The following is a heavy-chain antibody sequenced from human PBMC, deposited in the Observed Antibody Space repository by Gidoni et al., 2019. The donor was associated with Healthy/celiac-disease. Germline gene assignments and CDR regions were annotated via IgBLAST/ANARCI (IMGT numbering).Heavy chain of an antibody. V-gene: IGHV3-30-3*01. J-gene: IGHJ6*03. D-gene: IGHD2-15*01. CDR1: GFPFSSYA. CDR2: ISYDGSNK. Sequence: QVQLVESGGGVVQPGRSLRLPCAASGFPFSSYAMHWVRQAPGTGLEWVAVISYDGSNKYYADSVKGRFTISRDNSKNTLYLQMNSLRAEDTAVYYCARDSRYCSGGSCYYYYYMDVWGKGTTVTVSS. CDR3: ARDSRYCSGGSCYYYYYMDV.